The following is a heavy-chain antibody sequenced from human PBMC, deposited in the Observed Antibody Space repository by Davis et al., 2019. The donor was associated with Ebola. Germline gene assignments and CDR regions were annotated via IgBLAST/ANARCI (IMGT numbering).Heavy chain of an antibody. CDR1: GFTFSRYA. Sequence: GESLKISCAASGFTFSRYAMSWVRQAPGKGLEWVSAISGSGGSTYYADSVKGRFTISRDNSKNTLYLQMNSLRAEDTAVYYCAKDFVVVPAAIYYYYGMDVWGKGTTVTVSS. CDR2: ISGSGGST. D-gene: IGHD2-2*01. J-gene: IGHJ6*04. CDR3: AKDFVVVPAAIYYYYGMDV. V-gene: IGHV3-23*01.